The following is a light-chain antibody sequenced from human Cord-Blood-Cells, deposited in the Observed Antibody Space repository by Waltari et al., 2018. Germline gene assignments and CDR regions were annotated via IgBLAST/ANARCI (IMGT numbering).Light chain of an antibody. Sequence: DIVMTQSPDSLAVSLGVRATINCKSSQSVLYSSNNKNYSAWYQQKPGQPPKLLIYLASTRESGVPDRFSGSGSGTDFTLTISSLQAEDVAVYYCQQYYSTPFTFGPGTKVDIK. V-gene: IGKV4-1*01. CDR2: LAS. J-gene: IGKJ3*01. CDR3: QQYYSTPFT. CDR1: QSVLYSSNNKNY.